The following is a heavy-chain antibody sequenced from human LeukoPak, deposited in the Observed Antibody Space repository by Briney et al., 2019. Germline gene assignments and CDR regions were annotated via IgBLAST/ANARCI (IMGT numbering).Heavy chain of an antibody. CDR2: INPNSGGT. Sequence: ASVKVSCKASGYTFTGYYMHWGRQAPGQGLEWMGWINPNSGGTNYAQKFQGRVTMTRDTSISTAYMELSRLRSDATAVYYCARDWGSSSWTDGYNWFDPWGQGTLVTVSS. V-gene: IGHV1-2*02. J-gene: IGHJ5*02. D-gene: IGHD6-6*01. CDR3: ARDWGSSSWTDGYNWFDP. CDR1: GYTFTGYY.